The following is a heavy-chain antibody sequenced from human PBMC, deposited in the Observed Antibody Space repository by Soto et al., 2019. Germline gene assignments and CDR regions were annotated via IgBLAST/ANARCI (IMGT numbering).Heavy chain of an antibody. V-gene: IGHV1-69*13. CDR1: GGTFSSYA. Sequence: SLKVSCKASGGTFSSYAISWVQQAPGQGLEWMGGIIPIFGTANYAQKFQGRVTITADESTSTAYMELSSLRSEDTAVYYCARSLTWFGDPGMDVWGQGXTVTVYS. D-gene: IGHD3-10*01. CDR3: ARSLTWFGDPGMDV. J-gene: IGHJ6*02. CDR2: IIPIFGTA.